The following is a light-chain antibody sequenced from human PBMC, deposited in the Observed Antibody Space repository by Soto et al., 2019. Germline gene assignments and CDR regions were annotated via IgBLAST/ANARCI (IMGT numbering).Light chain of an antibody. CDR1: SDDIGANNY. V-gene: IGLV2-14*01. CDR3: PSYTSASTLV. CDR2: EAA. J-gene: IGLJ2*01. Sequence: QSALTQPASVSGSPGQSITISCTGTSDDIGANNYVSWYQHHPGKAPKILIYEAANRPSGISHRFSGSKSGNTASLTISGLQAEDEDDYFCPSYTSASTLVFGGGTKLTVL.